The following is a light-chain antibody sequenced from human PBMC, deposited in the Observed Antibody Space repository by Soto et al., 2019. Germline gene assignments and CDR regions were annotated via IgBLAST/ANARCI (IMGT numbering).Light chain of an antibody. J-gene: IGLJ1*01. Sequence: QSALTQPASVSGSPGQSITISCTGTSRDVGNYNYVSWYQQDPGKAPKRIIYEVSNRPSGVSSRFSGSKYDNTASLTISGLQAEDEADYYCSSYTSTSTLYVFGTGTKLTVL. V-gene: IGLV2-14*01. CDR2: EVS. CDR3: SSYTSTSTLYV. CDR1: SRDVGNYNY.